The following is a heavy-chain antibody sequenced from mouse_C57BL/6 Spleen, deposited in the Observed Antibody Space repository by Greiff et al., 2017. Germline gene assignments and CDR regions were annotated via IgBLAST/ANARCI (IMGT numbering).Heavy chain of an antibody. J-gene: IGHJ2*01. CDR1: GYSFTDYN. D-gene: IGHD1-1*01. Sequence: VQLQQSGPELVKPGASVKISCKASGYSFTDYNMNWVKQSTGKSLEWIGVINTNYGSTSYNQKFKGKATLTVDQSSSTAYMQLNSLTSEDSAVYYCAREGDYYRSCNHGYRGQSTTLPSST. V-gene: IGHV1-39*01. CDR2: INTNYGST. CDR3: AREGDYYRSCNHGY.